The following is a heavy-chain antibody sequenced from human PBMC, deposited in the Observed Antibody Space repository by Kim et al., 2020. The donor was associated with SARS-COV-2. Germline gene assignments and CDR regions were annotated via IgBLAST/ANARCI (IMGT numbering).Heavy chain of an antibody. D-gene: IGHD3-10*01. Sequence: ASVKVSCKASGYTFTSYAMHWVRQAPGQRLEWMGWINAGNGNTKYSQKFQGRVTITRDTSASTAYMELSSLRSEDTAVYYCARVMVQGVIQGPFDYWGQGTLVTVSS. CDR3: ARVMVQGVIQGPFDY. V-gene: IGHV1-3*01. CDR2: INAGNGNT. CDR1: GYTFTSYA. J-gene: IGHJ4*02.